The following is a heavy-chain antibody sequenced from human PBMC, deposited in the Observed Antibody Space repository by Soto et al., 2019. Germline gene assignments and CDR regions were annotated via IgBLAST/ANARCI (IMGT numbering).Heavy chain of an antibody. J-gene: IGHJ4*02. CDR1: GFTFSTYW. V-gene: IGHV3-7*01. Sequence: EVQLVESGGGLVQPGGSLRLPCAASGFTFSTYWMTWVRQPPGKGLEWVASINQDGSERYYVDAVRGRFTISRDNANISLYLQMNCLRAEDTAVYYLVCGGNFFVYWGQGTMVTVSP. D-gene: IGHD3-16*01. CDR2: INQDGSER. CDR3: VCGGNFFVY.